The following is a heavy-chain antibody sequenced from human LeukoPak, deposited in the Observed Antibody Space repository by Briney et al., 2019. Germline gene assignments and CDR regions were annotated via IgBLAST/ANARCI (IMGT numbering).Heavy chain of an antibody. CDR3: ARHFPKYATGYYRTDY. J-gene: IGHJ4*02. Sequence: SETLSLTCTVSGGSISSTSYYWGWIRQPPGKGLEWIGSIYYTGSTYYNPSLKSRVTVSVDTSKNQFSLKLSSVTAADTAVYYCARHFPKYATGYYRTDYWGRGTLVTVSS. CDR1: GGSISSTSYY. CDR2: IYYTGST. V-gene: IGHV4-39*01. D-gene: IGHD3-9*01.